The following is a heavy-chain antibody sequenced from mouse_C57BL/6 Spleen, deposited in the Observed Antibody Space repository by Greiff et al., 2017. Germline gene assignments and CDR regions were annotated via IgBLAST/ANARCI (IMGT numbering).Heavy chain of an antibody. V-gene: IGHV1-15*01. D-gene: IGHD1-1*01. CDR2: IDPETGGT. J-gene: IGHJ3*01. CDR1: GYTFTDYE. Sequence: VQLQQSGAELVRPGASVTLSCKASGYTFTDYEMHWVKQTPVHGLEWIGAIDPETGGTAYNQKFKGKAILTAEKSSSTAYMELRSLTSEASAVYYCTRLFTTVVEGAWFAYWGQGTLVTVSA. CDR3: TRLFTTVVEGAWFAY.